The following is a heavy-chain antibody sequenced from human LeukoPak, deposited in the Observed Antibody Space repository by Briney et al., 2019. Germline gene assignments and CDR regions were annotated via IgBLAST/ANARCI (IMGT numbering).Heavy chain of an antibody. CDR1: GFTFSSYE. J-gene: IGHJ4*02. V-gene: IGHV3-48*03. CDR3: ARVQGSGWTKIHKSFDY. D-gene: IGHD6-19*01. CDR2: ISSSGSTI. Sequence: QPGGSLRLSCAASGFTFSSYEMNWVRQAPGKGLEWVSYISSSGSTIYYADSVKGRFTISRDNAKNSLYLQMNSLRAEDTAVYYCARVQGSGWTKIHKSFDYWGQGTLVTVSS.